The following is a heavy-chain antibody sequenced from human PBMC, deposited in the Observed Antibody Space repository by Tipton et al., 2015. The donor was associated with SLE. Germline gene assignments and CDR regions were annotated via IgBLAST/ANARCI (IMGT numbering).Heavy chain of an antibody. V-gene: IGHV4-30-4*01. CDR1: GGSISSGEHY. CDR2: IFYSGST. Sequence: TLSLTCAVSGGSISSGEHYWSWIRQPPGKGLEWIGYIFYSGSTYYNPSLKSRVTISVDTSKNQFSLKLNSVTAADTAVYYCAREQRLVLDYWGQGTLVSVSS. J-gene: IGHJ4*02. D-gene: IGHD6-19*01. CDR3: AREQRLVLDY.